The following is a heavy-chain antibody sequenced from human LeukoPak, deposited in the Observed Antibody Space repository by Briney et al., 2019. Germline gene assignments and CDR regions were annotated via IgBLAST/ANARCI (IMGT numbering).Heavy chain of an antibody. CDR2: IYYSGST. CDR1: DGSINSGTYY. Sequence: SETLSLTCSVSDGSINSGTYYWAWIRQPPGTGLEWIGSIYYSGSTYYNPSLKSRVTISIDMSKNHFSLKLSSVTAADTALYSCARVLEGCSGGSCYSVDYGMDVWGQGTTVTVSS. CDR3: ARVLEGCSGGSCYSVDYGMDV. J-gene: IGHJ6*02. D-gene: IGHD2-15*01. V-gene: IGHV4-39*02.